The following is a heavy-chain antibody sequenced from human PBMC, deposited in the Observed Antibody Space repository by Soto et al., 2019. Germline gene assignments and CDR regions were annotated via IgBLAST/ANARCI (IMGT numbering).Heavy chain of an antibody. CDR3: ARHPTTDYARGAHFYGDY. D-gene: IGHD2-2*01. CDR1: GYSFRNYW. Sequence: PGESLKISCEGSGYSFRNYWIGGVRQVPGTGLEWVGIIYPGDSDTIYNPSFQVHVIIAADKSICTAYLQWSSLKASDTAIYYCARHPTTDYARGAHFYGDYWPQRTQVTVSS. V-gene: IGHV5-51*01. CDR2: IYPGDSDT. J-gene: IGHJ4*02.